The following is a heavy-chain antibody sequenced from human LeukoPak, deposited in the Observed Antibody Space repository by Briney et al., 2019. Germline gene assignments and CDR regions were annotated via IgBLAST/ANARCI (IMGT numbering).Heavy chain of an antibody. CDR2: ISAYNGNT. D-gene: IGHD6-13*01. CDR3: ARDISSSWYRTYYFDY. J-gene: IGHJ4*02. Sequence: ASVKVSCKASGYTFTSYGISWVRQAPGQGLEWMGWISAYNGNTNYAQKLLGRVTMTTDTSTSTAYMELRSLRSDDTAVYYCARDISSSWYRTYYFDYWGQGTLVTVSS. CDR1: GYTFTSYG. V-gene: IGHV1-18*01.